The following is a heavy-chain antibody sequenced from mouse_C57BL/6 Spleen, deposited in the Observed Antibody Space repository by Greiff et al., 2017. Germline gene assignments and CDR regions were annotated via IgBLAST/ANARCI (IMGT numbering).Heavy chain of an antibody. CDR1: GYAFSSYW. J-gene: IGHJ4*01. CDR3: ARGDHYYAMDY. V-gene: IGHV1-80*01. Sequence: VQLQQSGAELVKPGASVKISCKASGYAFSSYWMNWVKQRPGKGLEWIGQIYPGDGDTNYNGKFKGKATLTADKSSSTAYMQLSSLTSEDSAVYFCARGDHYYAMDYWGQGTSVTVSS. CDR2: IYPGDGDT.